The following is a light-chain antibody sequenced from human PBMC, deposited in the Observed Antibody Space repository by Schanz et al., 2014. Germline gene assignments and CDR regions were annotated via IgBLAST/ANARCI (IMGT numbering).Light chain of an antibody. CDR1: QSVASD. Sequence: EIVMTQSPATLSVSPGERATLSCRATQSVASDLAWYQQRPGQAPRLLIYRASTRATGIPARFSGSGSGTEFTLTISSLEPEDFAVYYCQQRGNSLTFGGGTKVEVK. V-gene: IGKV3-11*01. CDR3: QQRGNSLT. CDR2: RAS. J-gene: IGKJ4*01.